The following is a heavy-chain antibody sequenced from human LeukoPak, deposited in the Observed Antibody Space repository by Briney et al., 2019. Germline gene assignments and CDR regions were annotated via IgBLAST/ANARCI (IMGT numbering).Heavy chain of an antibody. CDR1: GSTFSVYY. Sequence: GGSLRLSCAASGSTFSVYYMSWIRQAPGKGLEWFSYISSSGSTIYYADSVKGRFTISRDNAKNSLYLQMNSLRAEDTAVYYCAREDIVATFDYWGQGTLVTVSS. J-gene: IGHJ4*02. CDR3: AREDIVATFDY. D-gene: IGHD5-12*01. CDR2: ISSSGSTI. V-gene: IGHV3-11*04.